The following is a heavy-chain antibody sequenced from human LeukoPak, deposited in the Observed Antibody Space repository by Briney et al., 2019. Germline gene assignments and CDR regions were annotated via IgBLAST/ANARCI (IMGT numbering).Heavy chain of an antibody. CDR1: GGSISTNTYY. J-gene: IGHJ4*02. Sequence: SETLSLTCTAYGGSISTNTYYWTWIRKPAGKGLEWIGRIYTSGSTNYNPSLKSRVTISVDTSKNQFSLKLSSVTAADTAVYYCARDRGSSWSFDYWGQGTLVTVSS. CDR3: ARDRGSSWSFDY. V-gene: IGHV4-61*02. CDR2: IYTSGST. D-gene: IGHD6-13*01.